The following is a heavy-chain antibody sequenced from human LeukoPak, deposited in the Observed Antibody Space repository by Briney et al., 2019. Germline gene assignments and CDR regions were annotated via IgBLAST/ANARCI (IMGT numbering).Heavy chain of an antibody. CDR2: INPNSGGT. CDR3: ARELWFGESHYYGMDV. J-gene: IGHJ6*02. V-gene: IGHV1-2*02. Sequence: GASVKVSSKASGYTFTGYYMHWGRQAPGQGLEWMGWINPNSGGTNYAQKFQGRVNMTRDTSISTAYMELSRLRSDDTAVYYCARELWFGESHYYGMDVWGQGTTVTVSS. D-gene: IGHD3-10*01. CDR1: GYTFTGYY.